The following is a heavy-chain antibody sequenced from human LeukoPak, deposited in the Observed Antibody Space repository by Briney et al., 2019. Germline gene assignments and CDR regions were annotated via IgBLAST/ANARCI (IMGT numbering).Heavy chain of an antibody. Sequence: SETLSLTCTVSGYSISSDYYWGWIRQPPGKGLEWIGSIYHSGSTYYNPSLKSRVTISVDTSKNQFSLKLSSVTAADTAVYYCAREGLAAAGIFDPWGQGALVTVSS. CDR2: IYHSGST. CDR1: GYSISSDYY. D-gene: IGHD6-13*01. V-gene: IGHV4-38-2*02. CDR3: AREGLAAAGIFDP. J-gene: IGHJ5*02.